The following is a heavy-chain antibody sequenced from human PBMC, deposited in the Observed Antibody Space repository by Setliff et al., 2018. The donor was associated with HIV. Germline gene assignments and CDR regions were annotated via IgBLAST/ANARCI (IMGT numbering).Heavy chain of an antibody. CDR1: GYTFSDYY. V-gene: IGHV1-2*02. Sequence: GASVKVSCKTSGYTFSDYYIHWVRQAPGQGLEWMGWINPDNGGTQYAQKFQGRVTVTRDTPVSTAYMEIKKLTSDDTAVYYCARDNRTGYSGGWPLDYWGQGTVVTVSS. J-gene: IGHJ4*02. D-gene: IGHD5-12*01. CDR3: ARDNRTGYSGGWPLDY. CDR2: INPDNGGT.